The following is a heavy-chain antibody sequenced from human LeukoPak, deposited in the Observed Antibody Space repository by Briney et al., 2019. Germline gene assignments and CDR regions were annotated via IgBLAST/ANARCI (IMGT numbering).Heavy chain of an antibody. V-gene: IGHV3-53*01. CDR2: IYSGGRT. CDR1: GFSVSTNY. Sequence: GGSLRLSCAASGFSVSTNYMSWVRQAPGKGLEWVSFIYSGGRTDYADSVKGRFTISRDNSKNTLYLHMNSLRAEDTAVYYCARDYGGSSPFVYWGQGTLVTVSS. D-gene: IGHD4-23*01. CDR3: ARDYGGSSPFVY. J-gene: IGHJ4*02.